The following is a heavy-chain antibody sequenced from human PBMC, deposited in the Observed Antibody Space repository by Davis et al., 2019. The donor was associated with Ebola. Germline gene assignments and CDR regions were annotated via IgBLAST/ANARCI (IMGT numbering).Heavy chain of an antibody. J-gene: IGHJ6*02. CDR1: GGSISGSSYY. Sequence: SETLSLTCTVSGGSISGSSYYWGWIRQPPGRGLEWIGSIYYSGSTDYNSSLKSRVTISVDTSKNQFSLKLSSVTAAYTAVYYCARHIAYYDFWRAPRGVGMDVWGQGTTVTVSS. V-gene: IGHV4-39*01. CDR3: ARHIAYYDFWRAPRGVGMDV. D-gene: IGHD3-3*01. CDR2: IYYSGST.